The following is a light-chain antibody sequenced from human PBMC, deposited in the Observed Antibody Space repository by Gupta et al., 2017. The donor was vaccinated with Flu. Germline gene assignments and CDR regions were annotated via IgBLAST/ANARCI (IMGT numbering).Light chain of an antibody. CDR1: QSISSY. J-gene: IGKJ1*01. V-gene: IGKV1-39*01. Sequence: DIQMTQSPSSLSASVGDRVTITCRASQSISSYIKWYQQKPGKAPKLLIYAASSLQSGVPSRFSGSGSGTDFTLTISSLQAEDFATYYCQQSYSTLWTFGQGTKVEIK. CDR3: QQSYSTLWT. CDR2: AAS.